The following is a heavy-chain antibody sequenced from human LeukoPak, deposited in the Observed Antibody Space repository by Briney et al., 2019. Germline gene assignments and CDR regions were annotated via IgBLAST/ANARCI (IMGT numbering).Heavy chain of an antibody. D-gene: IGHD2-2*02. CDR2: INPNSGGT. Sequence: ASVKVSCKASGYTFTGYYMHWVRQAPGQGLEWMGWINPNSGGTNYAQKFQGRVTMTRDTSISTAYMELSRLRSDDTAVYYCARDSGYRSSTSCYNDYYYMDVWGKGTTVTVSS. J-gene: IGHJ6*03. CDR3: ARDSGYRSSTSCYNDYYYMDV. CDR1: GYTFTGYY. V-gene: IGHV1-2*02.